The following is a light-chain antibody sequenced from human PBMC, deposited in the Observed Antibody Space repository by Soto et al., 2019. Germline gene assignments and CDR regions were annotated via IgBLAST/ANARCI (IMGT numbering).Light chain of an antibody. CDR3: QQYYSYPLLT. CDR1: QSISSY. V-gene: IGKV1-39*01. CDR2: AAS. J-gene: IGKJ4*01. Sequence: QMTQSPSSLSASVGDRVTITCRASQSISSYLNWYQQKPGKAPKLLIYAASTLQSGVPSRFSGSGSGTDFTLTISCLQSEDFATYYCQQYYSYPLLTFGGGTKVDIK.